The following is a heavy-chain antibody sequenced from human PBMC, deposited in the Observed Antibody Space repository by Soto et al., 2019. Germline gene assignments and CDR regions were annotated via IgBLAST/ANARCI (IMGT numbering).Heavy chain of an antibody. Sequence: EVQLVESGGGLVKPGGSLRLSCAASGFTFSRYGMNWLRQAPGKGLEWVASISSSTSYVYYADSVKGRFSTSRDNAKNILYLEMYGLRTEDTAVYYCARDPSEGRVGNWFESWGQGTLVTVSS. D-gene: IGHD2-2*01. J-gene: IGHJ5*01. CDR1: GFTFSRYG. CDR2: ISSSTSYV. CDR3: ARDPSEGRVGNWFES. V-gene: IGHV3-21*02.